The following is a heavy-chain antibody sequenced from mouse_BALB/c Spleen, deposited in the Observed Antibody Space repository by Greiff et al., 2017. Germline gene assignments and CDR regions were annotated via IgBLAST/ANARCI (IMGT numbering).Heavy chain of an antibody. CDR1: GYSITSDYA. V-gene: IGHV3-2*02. CDR3: AKTARATPFAY. CDR2: ISYSGST. D-gene: IGHD3-2*01. J-gene: IGHJ3*01. Sequence: VQLKESGPGLVKPSQSLSLTCTVTGYSITSDYAWNWIRQFPGNKLEWMGYISYSGSTSYNPSLKSRISITRDTSKNQFFLQLNSVTTEDTATYYCAKTARATPFAYWGQGTLVTVSA.